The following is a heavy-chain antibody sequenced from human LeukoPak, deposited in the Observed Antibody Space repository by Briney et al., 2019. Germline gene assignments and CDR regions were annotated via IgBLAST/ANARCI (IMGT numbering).Heavy chain of an antibody. D-gene: IGHD3-22*01. CDR2: IYHSGST. CDR1: GYSISSGYY. CDR3: ARHDTPHYCDSSGAFDY. J-gene: IGHJ4*02. V-gene: IGHV4-38-2*01. Sequence: SETLSLTCAVSGYSISSGYYWGWIRQPPGKGLEWIGSIYHSGSTYYNPSLKSRVTISVDTSKNQFSLKLSSVTAADTAVYYCARHDTPHYCDSSGAFDYWGQGTLVTVSS.